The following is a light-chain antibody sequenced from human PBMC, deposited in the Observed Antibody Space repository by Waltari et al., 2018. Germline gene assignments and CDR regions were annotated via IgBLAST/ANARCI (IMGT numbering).Light chain of an antibody. Sequence: ETMITQSPATPSVLPGERASLSCRASQTDSINVARSQQKPGQPPRLLIYASSLRSTGIPARLSGSESGTEFTLTNSSLESEDFAMYYCQQYNNWPPATFGLGTKVEIE. CDR1: QTDSIN. CDR2: ASS. V-gene: IGKV3-15*01. J-gene: IGKJ1*01. CDR3: QQYNNWPPAT.